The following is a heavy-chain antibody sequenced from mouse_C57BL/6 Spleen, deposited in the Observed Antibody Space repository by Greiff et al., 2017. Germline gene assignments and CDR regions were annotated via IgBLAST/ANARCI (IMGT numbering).Heavy chain of an antibody. J-gene: IGHJ2*01. Sequence: VQLQESGAELARPGASVKLSCKASGYTFTSYGISWVKQRTGQGLEWIGEIYPRSGNTYYNEKFKGKATLTADKSSSTAYMELRSLTSEDSAVYFCARREGRTDFDYWGQGTTLTVSS. CDR2: IYPRSGNT. V-gene: IGHV1-81*01. CDR1: GYTFTSYG. CDR3: ARREGRTDFDY.